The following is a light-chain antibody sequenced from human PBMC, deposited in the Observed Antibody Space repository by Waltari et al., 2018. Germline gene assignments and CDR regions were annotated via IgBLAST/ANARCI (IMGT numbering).Light chain of an antibody. CDR1: QSVSNF. CDR3: QQRANWPPLT. V-gene: IGKV3-11*01. CDR2: HAS. Sequence: EIVLTQSLATLSLSPGERATLSCRASQSVSNFLAWYQQKPGQAPRLLIYHASNRATGIPDRFSGRGSGTDFTLTISSLEPGDSAVYYCQQRANWPPLTFGGGTRVEI. J-gene: IGKJ4*01.